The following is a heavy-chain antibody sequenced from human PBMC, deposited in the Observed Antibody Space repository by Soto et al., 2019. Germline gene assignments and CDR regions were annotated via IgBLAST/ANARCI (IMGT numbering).Heavy chain of an antibody. D-gene: IGHD5-12*01. CDR3: ARDSSGYDPYYYYGMDV. V-gene: IGHV5-10-1*03. CDR2: IDPSDSYT. Sequence: EVQLVQSGAEVKKPGESLRISCKGSGYSFTSYWISWVRQMPGKGLEWMGRIDPSDSYTNYSPSFQGHVTISADKSISTAYLQWSSLKASDTAMYYCARDSSGYDPYYYYGMDVWGQGTTVTVSS. J-gene: IGHJ6*02. CDR1: GYSFTSYW.